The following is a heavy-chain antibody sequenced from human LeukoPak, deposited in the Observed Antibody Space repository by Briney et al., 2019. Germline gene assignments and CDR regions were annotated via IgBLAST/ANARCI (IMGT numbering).Heavy chain of an antibody. CDR2: ISGSSGST. Sequence: GGSLRLSCAASGFTFSSYAMSWVRQAPGKGLEWVSAISGSSGSTYYADSVKGRFTISRDNSKNTLYLQMNSLRAEDTAVYYCAKGTGSPTGLRFLEWLFPFDYWGQGTLVTVSS. J-gene: IGHJ4*02. D-gene: IGHD3-3*01. CDR3: AKGTGSPTGLRFLEWLFPFDY. CDR1: GFTFSSYA. V-gene: IGHV3-23*01.